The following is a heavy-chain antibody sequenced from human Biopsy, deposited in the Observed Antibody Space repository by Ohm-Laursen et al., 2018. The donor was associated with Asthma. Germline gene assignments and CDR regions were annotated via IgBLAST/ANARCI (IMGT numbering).Heavy chain of an antibody. CDR1: VLTFSSYG. D-gene: IGHD1-26*01. CDR3: AKDVFPGWELRRGPDY. Sequence: SLRLSCTASVLTFSSYGMVWVRLAPGKGLEWVALISNDGANKFYADSVKGRFTISRDNSRNTLHLQMNSLRAEDTAVYYCAKDVFPGWELRRGPDYWGQGTLVTVSA. V-gene: IGHV3-30*18. CDR2: ISNDGANK. J-gene: IGHJ4*02.